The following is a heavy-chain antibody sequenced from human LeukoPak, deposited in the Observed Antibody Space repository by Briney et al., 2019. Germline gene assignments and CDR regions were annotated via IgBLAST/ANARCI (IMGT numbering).Heavy chain of an antibody. CDR3: ARDKTSTWEHNWFDP. Sequence: SETLSLTCTVSSYSISSGYYWGWIRQPPGKGLEWIGSIYYSGSTYYNPSLKSRVTLSVDTSKNQFSLMLSSVTAADTAVYYCARDKTSTWEHNWFDPWGQGTLVTVSS. CDR1: SYSISSGYY. CDR2: IYYSGST. V-gene: IGHV4-38-2*02. D-gene: IGHD1-26*01. J-gene: IGHJ5*02.